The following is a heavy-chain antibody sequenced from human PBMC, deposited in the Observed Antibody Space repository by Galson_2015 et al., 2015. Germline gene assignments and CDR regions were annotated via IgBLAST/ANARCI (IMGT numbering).Heavy chain of an antibody. D-gene: IGHD2-15*01. Sequence: QSGAEVKKPGESLRISCKGSGYSFTSYWISWVRQMPGKGLEWMGRIDPSDSYTNYSPSFQGHVTISADKSISTAYLQWGSLKASDTAMYYCARHPRQKPQSIHIYCSGGSCYSNYFDYWGQGTLVTVSS. CDR2: IDPSDSYT. V-gene: IGHV5-10-1*01. CDR3: ARHPRQKPQSIHIYCSGGSCYSNYFDY. J-gene: IGHJ4*02. CDR1: GYSFTSYW.